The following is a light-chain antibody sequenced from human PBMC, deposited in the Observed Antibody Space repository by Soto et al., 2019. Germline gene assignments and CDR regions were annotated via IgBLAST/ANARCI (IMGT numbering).Light chain of an antibody. J-gene: IGKJ5*01. V-gene: IGKV3D-15*01. CDR2: DAS. CDR3: QQYHNWPIT. Sequence: VVLTQSPATMSLSPGERATLSCGASERVSSSYVAWYQMKAGLAPRLLIHDASTRASGIPARFSGSGSGTEFTLTISSLQSEDFAVYYCQQYHNWPITFGQGTRLEIK. CDR1: ERVSSSY.